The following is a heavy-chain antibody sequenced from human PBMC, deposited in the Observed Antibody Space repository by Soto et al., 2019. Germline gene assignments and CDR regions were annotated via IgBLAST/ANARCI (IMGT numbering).Heavy chain of an antibody. Sequence: QVQLVESGGGVVQPGRSLRLSCAASGFTFSNYGMHWVRQAPGRGLEWVALILYDGSDKDYADSLKGRFTISRDNSKNMLYLQMNSLRTEDTAVYYCAKDERGENFAHWGQGTLVTVTS. CDR2: ILYDGSDK. V-gene: IGHV3-30*18. CDR1: GFTFSNYG. CDR3: AKDERGENFAH. J-gene: IGHJ4*02.